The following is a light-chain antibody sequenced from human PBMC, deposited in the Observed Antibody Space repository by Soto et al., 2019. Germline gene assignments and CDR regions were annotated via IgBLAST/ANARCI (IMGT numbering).Light chain of an antibody. J-gene: IGKJ4*01. V-gene: IGKV3-20*01. Sequence: VLTQSPGTLSLSRGERATLSCRASERIYSAYLGWYQQKPGQAPRLLIYGTSSRATGIPDRFSGSGSGTDFTLTISRLEPEDFAVYYCQQYGSSPLTFGGGTKVDI. CDR2: GTS. CDR3: QQYGSSPLT. CDR1: ERIYSAY.